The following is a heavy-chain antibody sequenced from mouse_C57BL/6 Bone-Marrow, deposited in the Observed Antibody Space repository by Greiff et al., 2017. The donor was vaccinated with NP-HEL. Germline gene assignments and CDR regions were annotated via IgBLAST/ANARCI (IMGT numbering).Heavy chain of an antibody. CDR3: ARGGWLLQAY. Sequence: EVQGVESGGDLVKPGGSLKLSCAASGFTFSSYGMSWVRQTPDKRLEWVATISSGGSYTYYPDSVKGRFTISRDNAKNTLYLQMSSLKSEDTAMYYCARGGWLLQAYGGQGTLVTVSA. D-gene: IGHD2-3*01. V-gene: IGHV5-6*01. J-gene: IGHJ3*01. CDR1: GFTFSSYG. CDR2: ISSGGSYT.